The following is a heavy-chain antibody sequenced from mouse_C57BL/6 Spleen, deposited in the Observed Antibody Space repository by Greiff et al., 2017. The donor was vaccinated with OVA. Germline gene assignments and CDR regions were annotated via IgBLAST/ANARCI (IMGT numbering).Heavy chain of an antibody. CDR3: AREEGTASFAY. CDR1: GYTFTSYW. Sequence: VQLQQPGAELVRPGSSVKLSCKASGYTFTSYWMHWVKQRPIQGLEWIGNIDPSDSETHYNQKFKDKATLTVDKSSSTAYMQLSSLTSEDTAVYYCAREEGTASFAYWGQGTLVTVSA. V-gene: IGHV1-52*01. J-gene: IGHJ3*01. D-gene: IGHD3-3*01. CDR2: IDPSDSET.